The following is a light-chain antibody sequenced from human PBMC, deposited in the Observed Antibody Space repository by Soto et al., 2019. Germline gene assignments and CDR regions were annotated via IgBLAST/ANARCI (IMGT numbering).Light chain of an antibody. CDR1: QSVSSY. CDR3: QQRSNWPRFT. CDR2: DAS. V-gene: IGKV3-11*01. Sequence: EIVLTQSPGTLSLSPWERATLSCRASQSVSSYLAWYQQKPGQAPRLLLYDASNSATGIPARFSGSGSGTDFTLTISSLEPEDFAVYYCQQRSNWPRFTFGPGTKVDIK. J-gene: IGKJ3*01.